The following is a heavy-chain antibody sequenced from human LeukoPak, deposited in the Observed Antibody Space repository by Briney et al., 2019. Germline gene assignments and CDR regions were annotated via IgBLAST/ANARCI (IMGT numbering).Heavy chain of an antibody. J-gene: IGHJ6*03. Sequence: GGSLRLSCAASGFTFDDYGMSWVRRAPGKGLEWVSGINWNGGSTGYADSVKGRFTISRDNAKNSLYLQMNSLRAEDTALYYCARAHSAGYYYYYMDVWGKGTTVTVSS. CDR1: GFTFDDYG. D-gene: IGHD2-15*01. CDR3: ARAHSAGYYYYYMDV. V-gene: IGHV3-20*04. CDR2: INWNGGST.